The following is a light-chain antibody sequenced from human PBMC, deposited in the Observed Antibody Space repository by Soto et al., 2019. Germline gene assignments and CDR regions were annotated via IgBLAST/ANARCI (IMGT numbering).Light chain of an antibody. Sequence: IVLSQSPLTLTLSRGKTAAHSYSASQTASGTYLAWYKKRPGQSPRILGTDAPNKATGIPARFRDSGSGTDFQLTICRLERVVLAVYYCHRSKYWPPITFGHGPRLEFK. CDR3: HRSKYWPPIT. CDR1: QTASGTY. CDR2: DAP. V-gene: IGKV3D-20*02. J-gene: IGKJ5*01.